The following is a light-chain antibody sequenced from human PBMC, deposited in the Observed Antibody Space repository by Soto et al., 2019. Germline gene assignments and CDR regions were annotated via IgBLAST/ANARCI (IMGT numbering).Light chain of an antibody. CDR1: QSISSR. Sequence: PGERATLSCRATQSISSRLAWYQQKPGQAPRLLIYGASTRATDMPGRFSGRGAGAEFTLTISSLQSEDFAVYYCQQYRSWPRTFGQGTKVDIK. CDR3: QQYRSWPRT. J-gene: IGKJ1*01. CDR2: GAS. V-gene: IGKV3-15*01.